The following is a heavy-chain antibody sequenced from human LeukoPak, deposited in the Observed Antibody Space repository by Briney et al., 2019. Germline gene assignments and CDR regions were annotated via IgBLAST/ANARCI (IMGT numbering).Heavy chain of an antibody. D-gene: IGHD2-2*01. CDR1: GFTLSSDW. V-gene: IGHV3-7*01. Sequence: GGSLRLSCVVSGFTLSSDWMSWVRQARGKGLEWVANIKKDGIEKYYVESVKGRFTISRDNAKNSLYLQMNSLRAEDTAVYYCARGRYSSRSGGYYLDIWGQGTLVTVSS. CDR3: ARGRYSSRSGGYYLDI. J-gene: IGHJ4*02. CDR2: IKKDGIEK.